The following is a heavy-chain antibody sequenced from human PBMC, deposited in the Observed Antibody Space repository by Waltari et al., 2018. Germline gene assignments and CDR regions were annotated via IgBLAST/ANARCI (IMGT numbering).Heavy chain of an antibody. Sequence: EVQLVESGGGLVQPGGSLRLSCAASGFTFSSYWMSWVRQAPGKGLEWVANIKQDGSEKYYVDSVKGRFTISRDNAKDSLYLQMNSLRAEDTAVYYCARGGRAAAGTENYWGQGTLVTVSS. CDR2: IKQDGSEK. D-gene: IGHD6-13*01. CDR1: GFTFSSYW. CDR3: ARGGRAAAGTENY. J-gene: IGHJ4*02. V-gene: IGHV3-7*01.